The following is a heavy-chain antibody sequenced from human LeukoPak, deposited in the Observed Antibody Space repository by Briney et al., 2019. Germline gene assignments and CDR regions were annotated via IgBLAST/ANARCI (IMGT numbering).Heavy chain of an antibody. D-gene: IGHD1-26*01. V-gene: IGHV4-34*01. Sequence: SETLSLTCAVYGGSFSGYYWSWIRQPPGKGLEWIGEINHSGSTNYNPSLKSRGTISVDKSKNQSSLKLSYLTAADPAVYYCVTASGSYYAGHYFHHWGQGPLVTVSS. CDR2: INHSGST. CDR3: VTASGSYYAGHYFHH. J-gene: IGHJ4*02. CDR1: GGSFSGYY.